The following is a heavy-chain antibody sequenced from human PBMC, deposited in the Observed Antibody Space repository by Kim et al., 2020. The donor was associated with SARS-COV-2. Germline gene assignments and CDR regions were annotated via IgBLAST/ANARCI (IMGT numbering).Heavy chain of an antibody. CDR1: GGSISSGGYY. Sequence: SETLSLTCTVSGGSISSGGYYWSWIPQHPGKGLEWIGYIYYSGSTYYNPSLKSRVTISVDTSKNQFSLKLSSVTAADTAVYYCARGDHYYDSSGYEYWGQGTLVTVSS. V-gene: IGHV4-31*03. CDR2: IYYSGST. CDR3: ARGDHYYDSSGYEY. D-gene: IGHD3-22*01. J-gene: IGHJ4*02.